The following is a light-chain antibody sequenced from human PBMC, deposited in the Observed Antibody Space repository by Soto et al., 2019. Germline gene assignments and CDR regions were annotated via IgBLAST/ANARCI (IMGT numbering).Light chain of an antibody. Sequence: DIQMTQSPSTLSTSVSDRVTITCRASQSVSSKLAWYQQKPGKAPKLLIYKASSLETGVPSRFSGSGSETEFTLTISSLQPDDFATYYCQQYNSYPYTFGQGTKLEI. CDR2: KAS. J-gene: IGKJ2*01. CDR1: QSVSSK. CDR3: QQYNSYPYT. V-gene: IGKV1-5*03.